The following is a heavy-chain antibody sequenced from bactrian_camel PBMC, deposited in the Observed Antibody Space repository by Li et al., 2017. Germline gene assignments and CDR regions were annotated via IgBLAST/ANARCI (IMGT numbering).Heavy chain of an antibody. CDR1: GFAFANYW. V-gene: IGHV3S1*01. J-gene: IGHJ4*01. CDR3: ATGGGFAR. D-gene: IGHD1*01. CDR2: IKVDGLST. Sequence: HVQLVESGGGLVQPGGSLRLSCAASGFAFANYWMHWVRQGPGKGLEWVSTIKVDGLSTYSDAVNGRFASSRDNTLNMIYLEMNSLKPEDSARYHCATGGGFARWGQGTQVTVS.